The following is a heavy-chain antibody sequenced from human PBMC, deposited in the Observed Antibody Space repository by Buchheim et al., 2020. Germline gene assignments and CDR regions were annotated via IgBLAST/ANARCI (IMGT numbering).Heavy chain of an antibody. J-gene: IGHJ4*02. V-gene: IGHV3-33*01. CDR2: IWYDGSKK. Sequence: QVNLVESGGGVVQTGRSLRLSCAASGFTFSNYNMNWVRQAPGKGPEWVAVIWYDGSKKYYADSVKGRFTLSRDSSKNTLFLQMSSLRAEDTAVYYCARGTFGIDYWGQGTL. CDR1: GFTFSNYN. D-gene: IGHD3-16*01. CDR3: ARGTFGIDY.